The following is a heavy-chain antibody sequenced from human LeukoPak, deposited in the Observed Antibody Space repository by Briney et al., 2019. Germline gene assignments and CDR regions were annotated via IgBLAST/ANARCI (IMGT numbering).Heavy chain of an antibody. J-gene: IGHJ4*02. Sequence: PGGSLKLSCADSGLTFDDYAMNWVRQAPGKGLEWISLISGDGGSTYYADSVKGRFTISRDNSKNSLYLQMNSLRTEDTALYYCAKERDGYDVFDYWGQGTLVTVSS. CDR1: GLTFDDYA. V-gene: IGHV3-43*02. D-gene: IGHD5-24*01. CDR2: ISGDGGST. CDR3: AKERDGYDVFDY.